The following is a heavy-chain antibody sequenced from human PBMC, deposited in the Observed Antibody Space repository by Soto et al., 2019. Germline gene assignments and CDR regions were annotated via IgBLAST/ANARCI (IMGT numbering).Heavy chain of an antibody. Sequence: EVQLLESGGGLVQPGGSLRLSCAASGFTFSSYAITWVRQAPGKGLEWVSIISDSGGFTYYADSVKGRFTISRDNSINALYLQMNSLRAEETAVYYCAKRPLTWGKWYFDLWGRGTLVTVSS. J-gene: IGHJ2*01. V-gene: IGHV3-23*01. CDR3: AKRPLTWGKWYFDL. CDR2: ISDSGGFT. CDR1: GFTFSSYA. D-gene: IGHD7-27*01.